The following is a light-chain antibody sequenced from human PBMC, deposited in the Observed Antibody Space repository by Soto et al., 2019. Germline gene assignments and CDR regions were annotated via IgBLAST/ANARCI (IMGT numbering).Light chain of an antibody. Sequence: DIQMTQSPSTLSASVGERVTITCRASQSVSNWLAWYQQKPGKAPKLLIYDVSSLESGVPSRFSGSGSGTEFILTISSLQPDDFATYPCQQYDSHSWTFDQGTKVEMK. CDR3: QQYDSHSWT. V-gene: IGKV1-5*01. CDR1: QSVSNW. J-gene: IGKJ1*01. CDR2: DVS.